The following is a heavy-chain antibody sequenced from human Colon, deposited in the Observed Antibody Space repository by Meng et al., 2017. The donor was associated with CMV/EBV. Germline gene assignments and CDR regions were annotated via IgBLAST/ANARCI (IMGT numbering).Heavy chain of an antibody. D-gene: IGHD3-22*01. CDR3: AKIYDSSGSLPWFDP. Sequence: QVQLVHSGAEVSEPGASAKVSCKASGYTITGYNIHLVRQAPGQGLEWMGRINPNDGGTNYAQKFRGRVTMTRDTSISTAYMELSRLRSDDTAVYYCAKIYDSSGSLPWFDPWGQGTLVTVSS. CDR1: GYTITGYN. V-gene: IGHV1-2*06. CDR2: INPNDGGT. J-gene: IGHJ5*02.